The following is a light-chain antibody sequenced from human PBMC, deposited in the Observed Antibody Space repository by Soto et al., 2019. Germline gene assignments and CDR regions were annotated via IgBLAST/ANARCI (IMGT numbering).Light chain of an antibody. CDR2: AAS. J-gene: IGKJ1*01. CDR1: QGIISW. CDR3: QQYNNWPQT. Sequence: DIQMTQSPSSVCASVGDRVTVACRASQGIISWLAWYQQKPGKAPKLLIYAASSLQSGVPSRFSGSGSGTEFTLTITSLQSEDFAVYYCQQYNNWPQTFGQGTKVDI. V-gene: IGKV1-12*01.